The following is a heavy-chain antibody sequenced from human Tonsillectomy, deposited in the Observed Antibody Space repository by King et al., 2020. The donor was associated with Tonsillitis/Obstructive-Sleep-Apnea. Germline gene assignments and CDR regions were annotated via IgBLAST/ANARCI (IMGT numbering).Heavy chain of an antibody. D-gene: IGHD4-17*01. J-gene: IGHJ6*03. CDR2: IYNSGTT. CDR1: DGSISSYY. Sequence: QVQLQESGPGLVKPSETLSLTCTVSDGSISSYYWSWIRQPPGKGLEWIAYIYNSGTTNYNPSLKSRVTISVATSKNQFSLKLSSVAAADTAMYYGARSSLGYGDYEFTYYMDVWGNGTTVSVSS. CDR3: ARSSLGYGDYEFTYYMDV. V-gene: IGHV4-59*01.